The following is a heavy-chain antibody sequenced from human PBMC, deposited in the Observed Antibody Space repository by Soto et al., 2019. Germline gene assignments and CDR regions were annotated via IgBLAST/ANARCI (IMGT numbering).Heavy chain of an antibody. CDR2: ISAYNGNT. Sequence: QVQLVQSGAEVKKPGASVKVSCKASGYTFTSYGISWVRQAPGQGLEWMGWISAYNGNTNYAQKLQGRVTMTTDTSTSTAYMELRSLRSDDTAVYYCARGMYYYDSSGYYSYEKEIDYWGQGTLVTVSS. CDR3: ARGMYYYDSSGYYSYEKEIDY. D-gene: IGHD3-22*01. V-gene: IGHV1-18*01. J-gene: IGHJ4*02. CDR1: GYTFTSYG.